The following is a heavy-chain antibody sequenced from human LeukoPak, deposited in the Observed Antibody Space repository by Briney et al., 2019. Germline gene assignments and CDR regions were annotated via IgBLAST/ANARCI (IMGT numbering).Heavy chain of an antibody. V-gene: IGHV3-21*01. J-gene: IGHJ3*02. CDR1: GFTFSSYS. CDR2: ISSSSSYI. Sequence: GGSLRLSCAASGFTFSSYSMNWVRQAPGKGLEWVSSISSSSSYIYYADSVKGRFTISRDNAKNSLYLQMNSLRAEDTAVYYCARDPGNGYDAIDIWGQGTMVTVSS. CDR3: ARDPGNGYDAIDI. D-gene: IGHD3-3*01.